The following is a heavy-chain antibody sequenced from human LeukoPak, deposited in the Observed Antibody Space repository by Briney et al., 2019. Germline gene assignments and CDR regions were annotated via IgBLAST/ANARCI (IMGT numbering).Heavy chain of an antibody. Sequence: GSLRLSCAASGFTFSSYWMSWVRQAPGKGLEWVANIKQDGSEKYYEDSVKGRFTISRDNAQNSLYLQMNSLRAADTALYYCAKLQSDGLRTYYGMDVWGQGTTVTVSS. CDR1: GFTFSSYW. V-gene: IGHV3-7*01. CDR3: AKLQSDGLRTYYGMDV. D-gene: IGHD4-23*01. CDR2: IKQDGSEK. J-gene: IGHJ6*02.